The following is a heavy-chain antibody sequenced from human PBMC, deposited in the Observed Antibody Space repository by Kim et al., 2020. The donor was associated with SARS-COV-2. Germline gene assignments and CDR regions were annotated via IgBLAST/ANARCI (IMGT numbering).Heavy chain of an antibody. CDR2: ISAYNGNT. Sequence: ASVKVSCKASGYTFTSYGISWVRQAPGQGLEWMGWISAYNGNTNYAQKLQGRVTMTTDTSTSTAYMELRSLRSDDTAVYYCARGEPDYGGNSPFDYWGQGTLVTVSS. V-gene: IGHV1-18*04. CDR3: ARGEPDYGGNSPFDY. J-gene: IGHJ4*02. D-gene: IGHD4-17*01. CDR1: GYTFTSYG.